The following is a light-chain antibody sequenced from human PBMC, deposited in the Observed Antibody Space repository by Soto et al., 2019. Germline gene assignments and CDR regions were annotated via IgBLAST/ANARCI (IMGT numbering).Light chain of an antibody. CDR2: DVN. CDR1: SYDVGDYKY. V-gene: IGLV2-11*01. J-gene: IGLJ3*02. CDR3: CSYGGSYTWV. Sequence: QSALTQPRSVSGSPGQSVTISCTGTSYDVGDYKYVSWYQHHPGKAPKLMIYDVNERPSGVPDRFSGFKSGNRASLTISGLQAEDEADYYCCSYGGSYTWVFGGGTKLTVL.